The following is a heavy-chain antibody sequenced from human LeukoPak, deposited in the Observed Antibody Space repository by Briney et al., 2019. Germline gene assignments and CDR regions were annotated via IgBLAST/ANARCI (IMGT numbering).Heavy chain of an antibody. CDR2: IYYSGST. Sequence: PSETLSLTCTVSGGSMRSYYWSWIRQPPGKGLEWIGYIYYSGSTNNNPSLKSRVTISVDTSKNHFSLRLSSVTAADTAVYYCARAPGGYGSGTRGAFDIWGQGTMVTVSS. CDR1: GGSMRSYY. CDR3: ARAPGGYGSGTRGAFDI. J-gene: IGHJ3*02. D-gene: IGHD3-10*01. V-gene: IGHV4-59*01.